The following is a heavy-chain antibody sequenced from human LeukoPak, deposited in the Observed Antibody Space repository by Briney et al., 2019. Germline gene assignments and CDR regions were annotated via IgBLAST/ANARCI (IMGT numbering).Heavy chain of an antibody. CDR3: TSWGDTTAEYFQR. V-gene: IGHV3-7*01. J-gene: IGHJ1*01. CDR1: GFTFNRRW. Sequence: GGSLRLFCVVSGFTFNRRWMNWVRQAPGKGREWVAHIKPDGRDTYYVDSVKGRFTISRDNAQNSMDLQMNSLRVEDTAVYYCTSWGDTTAEYFQRWGQGTLVTVSS. CDR2: IKPDGRDT. D-gene: IGHD2-21*02.